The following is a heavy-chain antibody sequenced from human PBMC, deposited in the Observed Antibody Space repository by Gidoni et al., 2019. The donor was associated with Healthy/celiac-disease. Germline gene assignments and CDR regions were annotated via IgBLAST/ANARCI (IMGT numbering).Heavy chain of an antibody. J-gene: IGHJ3*02. CDR3: ARRDRKRYCSGGSCYDHDAFDI. V-gene: IGHV4-39*01. Sequence: STYYNPSLKSRVTISVDTSKNQFSLKLSSVTAADTAVYYCARRDRKRYCSGGSCYDHDAFDIWGQGTMVTVSS. CDR2: ST. D-gene: IGHD2-15*01.